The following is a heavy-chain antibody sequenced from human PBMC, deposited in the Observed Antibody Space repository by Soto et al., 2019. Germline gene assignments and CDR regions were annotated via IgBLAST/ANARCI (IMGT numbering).Heavy chain of an antibody. V-gene: IGHV1-69*13. CDR2: IIPIFGTA. J-gene: IGHJ6*02. Sequence: GASVKVSCKASGGTFSSYAISGVRQAPGQGLEWMGGIIPIFGTANYAQKFQGRVTITADESTSTAYIELSSLRSEDTAVYYCASPPLWSGYYEFDTLPKYYYYGMDVWGQGTTVTVSS. CDR3: ASPPLWSGYYEFDTLPKYYYYGMDV. D-gene: IGHD3-3*01. CDR1: GGTFSSYA.